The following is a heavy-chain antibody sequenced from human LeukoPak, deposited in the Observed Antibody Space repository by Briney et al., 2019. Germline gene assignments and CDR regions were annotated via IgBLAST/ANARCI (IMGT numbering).Heavy chain of an antibody. Sequence: SETLSLTCTVSGGSISSYYWSWIRQPPGKGLEWIGYIYTSGSTNYNPSLKSRVTISVDTSKNQFSLKLSSVTAADTAVYYCARHRTDYDSSGYYNWFDPWGQGTLVTVSS. V-gene: IGHV4-4*09. CDR3: ARHRTDYDSSGYYNWFDP. J-gene: IGHJ5*02. D-gene: IGHD3-22*01. CDR1: GGSISSYY. CDR2: IYTSGST.